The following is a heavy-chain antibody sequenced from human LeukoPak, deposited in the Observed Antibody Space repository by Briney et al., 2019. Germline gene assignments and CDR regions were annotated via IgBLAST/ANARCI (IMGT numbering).Heavy chain of an antibody. V-gene: IGHV3-33*01. D-gene: IGHD3-10*01. CDR3: ARGVKTIDY. CDR2: IWYDGSNK. Sequence: GGSLRLSCAASGFIFGSYGMHWVRQAPGKGLEWVAVIWYDGSNKYYADSVKGRFTISRDNSQNTLYLQMNSLRAEDTAVYYCARGVKTIDYWGQGTLVTVSS. CDR1: GFIFGSYG. J-gene: IGHJ4*02.